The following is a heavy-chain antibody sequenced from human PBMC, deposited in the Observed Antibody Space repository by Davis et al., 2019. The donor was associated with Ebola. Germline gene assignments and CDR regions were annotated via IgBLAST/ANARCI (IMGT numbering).Heavy chain of an antibody. D-gene: IGHD2-8*01. Sequence: ASVKVSCKASGYTFTGYYIHWVRQAPGQGLEWMGWINPNNGDTKLAQRFQGRVTMTRDTSIGTAYMELSRLRSDDTAVFLCARASPPEYNVWSRNPHYHYFTMDVWGQRTTVTVSS. CDR3: ARASPPEYNVWSRNPHYHYFTMDV. CDR2: INPNNGDT. J-gene: IGHJ6*02. V-gene: IGHV1-2*02. CDR1: GYTFTGYY.